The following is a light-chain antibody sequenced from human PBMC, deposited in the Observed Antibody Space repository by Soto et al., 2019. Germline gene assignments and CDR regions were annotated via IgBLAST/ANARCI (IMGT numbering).Light chain of an antibody. Sequence: DIQMTQSPSSLSASVGDRVTITCQASEPIATYLNWYQKKPGQAPKLLIHEASSLATGVPSRFSGRGSGTNSTSTISSLQPEDSATFYCQQYDNLRALTFGGGTKVEIK. J-gene: IGKJ4*01. CDR2: EAS. CDR1: EPIATY. V-gene: IGKV1-33*01. CDR3: QQYDNLRALT.